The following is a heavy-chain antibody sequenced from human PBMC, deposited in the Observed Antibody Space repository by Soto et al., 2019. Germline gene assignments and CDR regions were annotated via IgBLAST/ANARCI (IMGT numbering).Heavy chain of an antibody. Sequence: QVQLVQSGAEVKKPGSSVKVSCKASGGTFSSYAISWVRQAPGQGLEWLGGIIPIFGTANYAQKFQGRVTITADESTRAAYMGLSSLRSEDTAVYYCAPDCGGGSCPGWYWGQGTLVTVCS. J-gene: IGHJ4*02. D-gene: IGHD2-15*01. CDR1: GGTFSSYA. CDR2: IIPIFGTA. CDR3: APDCGGGSCPGWY. V-gene: IGHV1-69*12.